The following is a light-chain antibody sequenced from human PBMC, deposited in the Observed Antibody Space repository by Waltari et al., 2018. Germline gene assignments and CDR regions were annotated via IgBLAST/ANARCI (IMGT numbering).Light chain of an antibody. CDR3: MIWHNSAWV. V-gene: IGLV5-45*02. CDR1: SGINVGTYR. J-gene: IGLJ3*02. Sequence: QAVLTQPSSLSASPGASASLTCTLRSGINVGTYRIYWYQQKPGSPPQYLLRDTSDSAKQQGSGVPGRFSGSKDASANAGILLISGLQSEDEADYYCMIWHNSAWVFGGGTKLTVL. CDR2: DTSDSAK.